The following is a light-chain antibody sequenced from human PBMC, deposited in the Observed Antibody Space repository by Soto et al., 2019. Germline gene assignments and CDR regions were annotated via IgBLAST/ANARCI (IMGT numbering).Light chain of an antibody. CDR1: QSVSRY. CDR2: GAS. Sequence: EIVLTQSPGTLSLSPGERAALSCRASQSVSRYLSWYQQKPGQTPRLLIYGASSRATGVPARFSGSGSGTDFTLTISSLEPEDFAVYYCQQHSLWPLTFGGGTKVEIK. J-gene: IGKJ4*01. CDR3: QQHSLWPLT. V-gene: IGKV3-11*01.